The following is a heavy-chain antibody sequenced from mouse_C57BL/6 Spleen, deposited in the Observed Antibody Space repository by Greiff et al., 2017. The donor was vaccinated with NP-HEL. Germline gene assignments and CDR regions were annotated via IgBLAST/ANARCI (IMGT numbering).Heavy chain of an antibody. CDR3: ARYDENCWTY. Sequence: QVQLQQPGAELVRPGSSVKLSCKASGYTFTSYWMDWVKQRPGQGLEWIGNIYPSDSETHYNQKFKDKATLTVDKSSSTAYMQLSSLTSEDSAVYYCARYDENCWTYWGQGTLVTVSA. J-gene: IGHJ3*01. V-gene: IGHV1-61*01. CDR1: GYTFTSYW. CDR2: IYPSDSET. D-gene: IGHD2-3*01.